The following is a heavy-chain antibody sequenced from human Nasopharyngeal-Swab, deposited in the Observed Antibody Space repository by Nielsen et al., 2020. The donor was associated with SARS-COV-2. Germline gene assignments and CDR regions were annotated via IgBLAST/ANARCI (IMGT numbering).Heavy chain of an antibody. V-gene: IGHV3-53*01. CDR2: IYSGGST. CDR3: ARVSDYGGNTDY. Sequence: WIRPPPGKGLEWVSVIYSGGSTYYADSVKGRFTISRDNAKNSLYLQMKSLRAEDTAVYYCARVSDYGGNTDYWGQGTLVTVSS. J-gene: IGHJ4*02. D-gene: IGHD4-23*01.